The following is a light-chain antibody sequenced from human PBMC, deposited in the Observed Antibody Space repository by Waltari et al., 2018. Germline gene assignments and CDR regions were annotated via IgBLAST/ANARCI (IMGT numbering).Light chain of an antibody. CDR2: AAS. CDR3: PQSYSVPLT. V-gene: IGKV1-39*01. Sequence: DITMPQSPSSLSASVRDTVTISCRASQFINNYLNWYQQKPGKAPKLLIYAASILKHGVPAKFSGSGSATDFTLTISSLQFEYFATYYCPQSYSVPLTFGQGTRVEIK. CDR1: QFINNY. J-gene: IGKJ1*01.